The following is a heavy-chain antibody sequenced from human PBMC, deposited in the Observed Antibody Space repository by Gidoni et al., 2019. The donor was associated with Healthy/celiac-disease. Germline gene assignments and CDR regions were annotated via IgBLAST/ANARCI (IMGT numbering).Heavy chain of an antibody. V-gene: IGHV3-7*01. CDR2: IKQDGSEK. D-gene: IGHD1-1*01. J-gene: IGHJ6*02. Sequence: SYWMSWVRQAPGKGLEWVANIKQDGSEKYYVDSVKGRFTISRDNAKNSLYLQMNSLRAEDTAVYYCARDGLATTHYYYYGMDVWGQGTTVTVSS. CDR1: SYW. CDR3: ARDGLATTHYYYYGMDV.